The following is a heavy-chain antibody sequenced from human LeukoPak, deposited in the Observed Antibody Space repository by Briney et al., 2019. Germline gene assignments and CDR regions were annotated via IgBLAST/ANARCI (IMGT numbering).Heavy chain of an antibody. CDR3: AIPFLAPAFDI. J-gene: IGHJ3*02. D-gene: IGHD3-3*02. CDR1: GGSISSSSYY. CDR2: IYYSGST. V-gene: IGHV4-39*01. Sequence: SETLSITCTVSGGSISSSSYYWGWIRQPPGKGLEWIGSIYYSGSTYYNPSLKSRVTISVDTSKNQFSLKLSSVTAADTAVYYCAIPFLAPAFDIWGQGTMVTVSS.